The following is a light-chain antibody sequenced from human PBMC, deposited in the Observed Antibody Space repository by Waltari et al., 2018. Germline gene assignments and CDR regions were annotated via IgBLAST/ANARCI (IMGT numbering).Light chain of an antibody. J-gene: IGLJ2*01. Sequence: QSALAQPASVSGSPGQSITISCTGTSSDVGSYNLVSWYQQHPGKAPKLMIYEVSKRPSGVSKRFSGSKSGNTASLTSSGLQAEDEADYYCCSYAGSSPVVFGGGTKLTVL. CDR3: CSYAGSSPVV. CDR2: EVS. V-gene: IGLV2-23*02. CDR1: SSDVGSYNL.